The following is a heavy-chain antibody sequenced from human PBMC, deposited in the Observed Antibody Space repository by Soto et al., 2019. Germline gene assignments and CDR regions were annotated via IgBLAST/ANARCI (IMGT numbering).Heavy chain of an antibody. CDR3: ASRELRNYDFWSGYYYYGMDV. CDR2: IYNNGRT. Sequence: NPSETLSLTCTVSGGSISSSSWSWIRQPPGRGLEWIGYIYNNGRTDYNPSLKSRVTISVDTSKNHFSLKLSSVTAADTAVYYCASRELRNYDFWSGYYYYGMDVWGQGTTVTVSS. J-gene: IGHJ6*02. V-gene: IGHV4-59*12. CDR1: GGSISSSS. D-gene: IGHD3-3*01.